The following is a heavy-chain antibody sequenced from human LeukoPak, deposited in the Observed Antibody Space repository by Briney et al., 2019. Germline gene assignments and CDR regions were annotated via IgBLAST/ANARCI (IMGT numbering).Heavy chain of an antibody. CDR3: AREEESWFDP. Sequence: GGSLRLSCAASGFTFSSYGMHWVRQAPGKGLEWVAVISYDGSNKYYADSVKGRFTISRDNSKNTLYLQMNSLRAEDTAVYYCAREEESWFDPWGQGTLVTVSS. J-gene: IGHJ5*02. V-gene: IGHV3-30*03. CDR1: GFTFSSYG. CDR2: ISYDGSNK.